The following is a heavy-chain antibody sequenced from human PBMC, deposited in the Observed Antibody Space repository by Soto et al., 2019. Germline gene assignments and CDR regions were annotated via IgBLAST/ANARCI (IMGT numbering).Heavy chain of an antibody. Sequence: EVQLVESGGGVVQPGGSLRLSCTASGLIVSGTYMSWVRQAPGKGLDWVSVIYTNGKTYYSDSVKGRFTISRDNSKNTLSLQMNSLRDDDTAVYYCAPGTVPEKFDAFDIWGQGTKVTVSS. D-gene: IGHD1-26*01. CDR2: IYTNGKT. CDR1: GLIVSGTY. V-gene: IGHV3-66*01. CDR3: APGTVPEKFDAFDI. J-gene: IGHJ3*02.